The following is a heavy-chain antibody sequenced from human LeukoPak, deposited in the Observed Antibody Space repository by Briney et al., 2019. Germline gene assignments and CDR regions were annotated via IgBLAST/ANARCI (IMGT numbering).Heavy chain of an antibody. CDR3: ARVSSPWSPRDAFDI. Sequence: SQTLSLTCAISGDSVSSNSATWNWVRQSPSRGLEWLGRTYYKSKWYNDYAVSVKSRLPINSDTSKNQFSLQLNSVTPEDTAVYYCARVSSPWSPRDAFDIWGQGTMVTVSS. V-gene: IGHV6-1*01. J-gene: IGHJ3*02. D-gene: IGHD1-26*01. CDR1: GDSVSSNSAT. CDR2: TYYKSKWYN.